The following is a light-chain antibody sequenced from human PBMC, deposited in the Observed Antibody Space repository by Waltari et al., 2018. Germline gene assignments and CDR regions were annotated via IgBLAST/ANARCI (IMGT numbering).Light chain of an antibody. V-gene: IGKV1-8*01. CDR1: QGISSY. J-gene: IGKJ1*01. CDR2: AAS. Sequence: AIRITQSPSSLSASTGDRVTITCRASQGISSYLAWYQQKPGKAPKHLIDAASTLQSGVPSRFSGSGSGTDFTLTISCLQSEDFATYYCQQYYSYQWTFGQGTKVEIK. CDR3: QQYYSYQWT.